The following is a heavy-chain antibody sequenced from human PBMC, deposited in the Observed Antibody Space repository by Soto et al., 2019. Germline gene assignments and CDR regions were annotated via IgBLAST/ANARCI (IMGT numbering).Heavy chain of an antibody. Sequence: SGGSLRLSCAASGFTFSSYWMSWVRQAPGKGLEWVANIKQDGSEKYYVDSVKGRFTISRDNAKNSLYLQMNSLRAEDTAVYYCARARKGRVVVVVAATPNYYYYYMDVWGKGTTVTVSS. D-gene: IGHD2-15*01. V-gene: IGHV3-7*01. CDR1: GFTFSSYW. CDR2: IKQDGSEK. CDR3: ARARKGRVVVVVAATPNYYYYYMDV. J-gene: IGHJ6*03.